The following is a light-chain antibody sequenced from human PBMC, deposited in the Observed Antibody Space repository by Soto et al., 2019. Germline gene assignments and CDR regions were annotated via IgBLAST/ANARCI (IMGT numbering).Light chain of an antibody. J-gene: IGKJ1*01. CDR1: QTITTW. Sequence: DVQMTQSPSTLSASVGDRVTISCRASQTITTWLAWYQQKPGKAPKLLIYDASSLESGVPSRFSGSGSGTEFTLTISSLQPDDFATYYCQQYNSDSTFGPETKVEMK. V-gene: IGKV1-5*01. CDR2: DAS. CDR3: QQYNSDST.